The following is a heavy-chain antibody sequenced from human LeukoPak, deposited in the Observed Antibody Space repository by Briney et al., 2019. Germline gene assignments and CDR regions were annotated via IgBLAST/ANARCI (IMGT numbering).Heavy chain of an antibody. J-gene: IGHJ4*02. CDR1: GFTFRSFG. V-gene: IGHV3-30*02. CDR2: IRYDGSDK. D-gene: IGHD3-22*01. Sequence: PGGSLRLSCAASGFTFRSFGMHWVRQAPGKGLEWVAFIRYDGSDKYYADSVKGRFTISRDNSKNTLYLQMNSLRAEDTAVYYCAKTYYYDSSGYYPDYWGQGTLVTVSS. CDR3: AKTYYYDSSGYYPDY.